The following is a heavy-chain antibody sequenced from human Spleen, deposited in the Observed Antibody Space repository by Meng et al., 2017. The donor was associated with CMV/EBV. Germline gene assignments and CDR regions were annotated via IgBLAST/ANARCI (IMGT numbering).Heavy chain of an antibody. CDR1: GYTFTSYG. J-gene: IGHJ4*02. CDR3: ARGEGYYDK. V-gene: IGHV1-18*01. Sequence: ASVQVSCKTSGYTFTSYGLSWVRQAPGQGLEWMGWISAYNGNTNYAQKFQGRVTMTIDTSTSSAYMELRSLRSDDTAVYYCARGEGYYDKWGQGTLVTVSS. CDR2: ISAYNGNT. D-gene: IGHD3-16*01.